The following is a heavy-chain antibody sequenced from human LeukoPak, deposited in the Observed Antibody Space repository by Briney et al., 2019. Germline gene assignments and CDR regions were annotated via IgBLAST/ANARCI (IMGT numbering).Heavy chain of an antibody. J-gene: IGHJ4*02. CDR1: GYSITSYW. CDR3: ARHYRSNAVFGPPDY. Sequence: GESLKISCKASGYSITSYWIAWVRQMPGKGLEWIGIIYLADSDTRYSPSFQGQVTISAAKSISTAYLQWSSLKASDTAMYYCARHYRSNAVFGPPDYWGQGTLVTVSS. V-gene: IGHV5-51*01. D-gene: IGHD1-26*01. CDR2: IYLADSDT.